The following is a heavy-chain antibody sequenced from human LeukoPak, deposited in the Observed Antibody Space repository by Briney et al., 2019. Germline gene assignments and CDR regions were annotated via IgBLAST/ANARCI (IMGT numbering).Heavy chain of an antibody. V-gene: IGHV1-24*01. CDR2: FDPEDGET. D-gene: IGHD2-8*01. CDR1: GYTLTELS. Sequence: ASVKVSCKVSGYTLTELSMHWVRQAPGKGLEWMGGFDPEDGETIYAQKFQGRVTMTEDTSTDTAYMELSSLRSEDTAVYYCARDSNLGYCTDPLCYSGRYWGQGTLVTVSS. J-gene: IGHJ4*02. CDR3: ARDSNLGYCTDPLCYSGRY.